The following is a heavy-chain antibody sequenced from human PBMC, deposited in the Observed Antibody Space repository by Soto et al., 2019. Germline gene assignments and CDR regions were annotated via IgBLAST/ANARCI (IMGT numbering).Heavy chain of an antibody. CDR2: IYSGGTT. V-gene: IGHV3-66*01. D-gene: IGHD1-7*01. CDR3: ARGRGELRHYLDY. Sequence: VGSLRLSCAASGFSVSLNYMSWVRQAPGKGLEWVSVIYSGGTTYYADSVKGRFTISRDSSSNTLFLQMDSLRVDDTAVYYCARGRGELRHYLDYWGQGTQVTVSS. CDR1: GFSVSLNY. J-gene: IGHJ4*02.